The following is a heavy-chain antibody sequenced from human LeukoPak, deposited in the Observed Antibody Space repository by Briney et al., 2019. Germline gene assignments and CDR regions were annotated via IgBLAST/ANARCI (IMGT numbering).Heavy chain of an antibody. CDR1: GYTFTSYD. J-gene: IGHJ4*02. CDR3: ARGAGTYYHSSGYSDVGDY. Sequence: ASVKVSCKASGYTFTSYDINWVRQATGQGLEWMGWMKPNSGNTGYAQKFQGRVTMTRNTSISTAYMGLSSLRSEDTAVYYCARGAGTYYHSSGYSDVGDYWGQGTLVTVSS. CDR2: MKPNSGNT. D-gene: IGHD3-22*01. V-gene: IGHV1-8*01.